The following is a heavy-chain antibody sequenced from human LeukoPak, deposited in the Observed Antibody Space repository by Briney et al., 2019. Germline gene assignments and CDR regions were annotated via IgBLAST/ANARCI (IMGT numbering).Heavy chain of an antibody. CDR1: GFTFNSYW. J-gene: IGHJ4*02. D-gene: IGHD4-17*01. Sequence: GGSLRLSCAASGFTFNSYWLHWVRQAPGKGLVWVSRISDDGTDIIYADSVKGRFTISRDNSKNTLYLQMNSLRAEDTAVYYCAKDLGTTVTTSDYWGQGTLVTVSS. CDR3: AKDLGTTVTTSDY. V-gene: IGHV3-74*01. CDR2: ISDDGTDI.